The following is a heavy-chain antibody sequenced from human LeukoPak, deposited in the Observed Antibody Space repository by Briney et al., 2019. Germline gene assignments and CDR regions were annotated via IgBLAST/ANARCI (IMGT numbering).Heavy chain of an antibody. CDR2: ISGSGGST. CDR3: AKSEYYDSSGYLRPFDY. V-gene: IGHV3-23*01. CDR1: GFTFSSYA. D-gene: IGHD3-22*01. J-gene: IGHJ4*02. Sequence: PGGSLRLSCAASGFTFSSYAMSWVRQAPGKGLEWVSAISGSGGSTYYADSVKGRFTISRDNSKNTLYLQMNSLRAEDTAVYYCAKSEYYDSSGYLRPFDYWGQGTLVTVSS.